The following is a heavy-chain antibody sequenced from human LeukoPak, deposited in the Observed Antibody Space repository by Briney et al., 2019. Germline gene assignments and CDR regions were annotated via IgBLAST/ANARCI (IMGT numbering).Heavy chain of an antibody. CDR3: AREEMATITAIVGGFDY. D-gene: IGHD5-24*01. CDR2: INPNSGLS. V-gene: IGHV1-2*02. Sequence: ASVTVSCKSSGDTLRGYYVHWVRQAPGQGLEWMGWINPNSGLSSFAQKFQGRVTMTGDTSIDTAYLQLRSLRSDDTAVYYCAREEMATITAIVGGFDYWGQGSLVTVSS. CDR1: GDTLRGYY. J-gene: IGHJ4*02.